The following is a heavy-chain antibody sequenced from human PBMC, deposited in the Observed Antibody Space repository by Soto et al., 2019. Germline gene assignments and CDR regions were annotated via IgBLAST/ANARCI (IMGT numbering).Heavy chain of an antibody. CDR2: INHSGST. Sequence: SETLSLTCAVYGGSFSGYYWSWIRQPPGKGLEWIGEINHSGSTNYNPSLKSRVTISVDTSKNQFSLKLSSVTAADTAVYYCASLKAVAGRVDYWGQGTLVTVSS. V-gene: IGHV4-34*01. CDR1: GGSFSGYY. J-gene: IGHJ4*02. D-gene: IGHD6-19*01. CDR3: ASLKAVAGRVDY.